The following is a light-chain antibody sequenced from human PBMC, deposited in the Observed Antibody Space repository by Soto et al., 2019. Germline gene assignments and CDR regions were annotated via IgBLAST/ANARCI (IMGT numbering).Light chain of an antibody. J-gene: IGLJ2*01. CDR2: GVS. CDR1: SSDIGGYNY. CDR3: SSYRSSIIPVV. Sequence: QSALTQPASVSGSPGQSITISCTGTSSDIGGYNYVSWYQQHPGKAPKLMIYGVSNRPSGVSGRFFGSKSGNTASLTISGLQHEDEADYYCSSYRSSIIPVVFGGGTKLTVL. V-gene: IGLV2-14*03.